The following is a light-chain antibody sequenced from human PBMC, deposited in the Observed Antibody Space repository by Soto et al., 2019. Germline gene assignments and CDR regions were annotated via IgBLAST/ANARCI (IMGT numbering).Light chain of an antibody. CDR1: QGISNY. CDR3: QQYDNWPPIT. J-gene: IGKJ5*01. CDR2: AAS. V-gene: IGKV1-27*01. Sequence: DIQMTQSPSSLSTSVVDRVTITFRASQGISNYLAWYQQKPGKVPKLLIYAASTLQSGVPSRFSGSGSGTEFTLTISSLQSEDFAVYYCQQYDNWPPITFGQGTRLEIK.